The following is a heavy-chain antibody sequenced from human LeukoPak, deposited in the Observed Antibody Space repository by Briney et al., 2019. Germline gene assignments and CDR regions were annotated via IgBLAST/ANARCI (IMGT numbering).Heavy chain of an antibody. CDR3: AREVEYYDSSGYRPHAFDI. V-gene: IGHV4-39*02. CDR2: ISYSGGT. CDR1: GGSIISSNHY. Sequence: PSETLSLTCTVSGGSIISSNHYWGWTRQPPGKGLEWFGSISYSGGTAYIPSLRSRVTISVDTSKNQFSLKVNSVTAADTAVYYCAREVEYYDSSGYRPHAFDIWGQGTLVTVSS. D-gene: IGHD3-22*01. J-gene: IGHJ3*02.